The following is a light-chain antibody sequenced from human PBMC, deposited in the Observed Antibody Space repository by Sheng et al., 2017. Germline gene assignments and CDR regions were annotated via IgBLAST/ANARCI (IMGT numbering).Light chain of an antibody. Sequence: DIQLTQSPSFLSASVGDRVTITCRASQGINNYLAWYQQKPGKAPNLLIYAASTLQSGVPSRFSGSGSGTEFTLTISSLQPEDFATYYCQQLNSYPYTFGQGTQVEIK. CDR1: QGINNY. CDR3: QQLNSYPYT. CDR2: AAS. V-gene: IGKV1-9*01. J-gene: IGKJ2*01.